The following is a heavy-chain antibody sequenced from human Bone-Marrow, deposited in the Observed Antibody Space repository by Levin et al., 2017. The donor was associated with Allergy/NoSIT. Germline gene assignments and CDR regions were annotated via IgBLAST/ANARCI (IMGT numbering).Heavy chain of an antibody. D-gene: IGHD6-19*01. V-gene: IGHV3-7*01. CDR1: GLTFSAYW. CDR2: IKQDGSEK. CDR3: GAGGGWVFDL. Sequence: HPGGSLRLSCAASGLTFSAYWMTWVRQAPGKGLEWVANIKQDGSEKYYVDSVKGRFTISRDNAKNSVYLQMNSLRVEDTAVYYCGAGGGWVFDLWGQGTLVTVSS. J-gene: IGHJ4*02.